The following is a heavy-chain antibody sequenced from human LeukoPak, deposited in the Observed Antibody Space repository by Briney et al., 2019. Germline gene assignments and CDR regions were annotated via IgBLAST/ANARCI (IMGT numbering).Heavy chain of an antibody. V-gene: IGHV4-61*08. CDR1: GGSISSGDYY. J-gene: IGHJ4*02. CDR2: IYYSGIT. Sequence: SQTLSLXCTVSGGSISSGDYYWSWIRQPPVKGLEWIGYIYYSGITNYNPSLKSRVTISVDTSKNQFSLKLSSVTAADTAVYYCARLGVASAFDYWGQGTLVTVSS. D-gene: IGHD6-13*01. CDR3: ARLGVASAFDY.